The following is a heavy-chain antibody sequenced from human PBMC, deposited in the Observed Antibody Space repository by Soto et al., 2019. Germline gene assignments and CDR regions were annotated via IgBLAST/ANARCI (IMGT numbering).Heavy chain of an antibody. J-gene: IGHJ4*02. CDR2: ISGSGDGT. V-gene: IGHV3-23*01. Sequence: TGGSLSLSCAASGFTFSSFALSWVRQAPGKGLEWVSAISGSGDGTDYADSVKGRSTISRDNSKNTLYLQMNSLRAEDTAVYYCAGPGYSSQDYWGQGALVTVSS. D-gene: IGHD5-18*01. CDR3: AGPGYSSQDY. CDR1: GFTFSSFA.